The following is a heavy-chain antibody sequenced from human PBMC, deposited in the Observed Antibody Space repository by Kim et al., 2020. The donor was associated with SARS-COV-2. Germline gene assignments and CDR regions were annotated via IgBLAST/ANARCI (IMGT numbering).Heavy chain of an antibody. CDR1: GYSFTSYW. Sequence: GESLKISCKGSGYSFTSYWISWVRQMPGKGLEWMGRIDPSDSYTNYSPSFQGHVTISADKSISTAYLQWSSLKASDTAMYYCARNGFDFPDFVPNWXDXWGQGTLVTXSS. J-gene: IGHJ5*02. D-gene: IGHD3-3*01. V-gene: IGHV5-10-1*01. CDR3: ARNGFDFPDFVPNWXDX. CDR2: IDPSDSYT.